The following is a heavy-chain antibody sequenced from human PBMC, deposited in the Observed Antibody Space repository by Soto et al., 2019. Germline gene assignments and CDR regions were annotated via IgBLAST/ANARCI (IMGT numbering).Heavy chain of an antibody. CDR2: INSDGSST. D-gene: IGHD3-22*01. V-gene: IGHV3-74*01. Sequence: EVHLVESGGGIVQPGGSLRLSCAASGFTFSSYWMHWVRQVPGKGWVWVSRINSDGSSTSYADSVKGRFTISRDNAKNTLYMQMNSLTDEDTAVDYCARPRYDGSGTPFDYWGQGTLVTVSS. CDR1: GFTFSSYW. CDR3: ARPRYDGSGTPFDY. J-gene: IGHJ4*02.